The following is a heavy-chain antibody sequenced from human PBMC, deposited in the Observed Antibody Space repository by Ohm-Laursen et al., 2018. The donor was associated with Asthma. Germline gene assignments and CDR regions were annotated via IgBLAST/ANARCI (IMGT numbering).Heavy chain of an antibody. Sequence: SLRLSCAAPGFTFSTYTMSWVRQAPGKGLEWLSIVSGLDSGAHTYYADSVKGRFTISRDNSKSTLFLQMSGLRAEDTAVYYCAKMPKGRIVPEFNYFDDWGQGTLVTVSS. CDR2: VSGLDSGAHT. J-gene: IGHJ4*02. CDR3: AKMPKGRIVPEFNYFDD. CDR1: GFTFSTYT. D-gene: IGHD3-16*02. V-gene: IGHV3-23*01.